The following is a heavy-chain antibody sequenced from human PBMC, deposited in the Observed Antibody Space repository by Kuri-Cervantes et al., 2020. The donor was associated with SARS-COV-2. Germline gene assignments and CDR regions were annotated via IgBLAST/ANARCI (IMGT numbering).Heavy chain of an antibody. CDR1: GGTFSTHA. D-gene: IGHD1-26*01. CDR3: ARDRGAEARWEGDYYHVMDV. J-gene: IGHJ6*02. CDR2: VIPMFGTT. Sequence: SVKVSCKASGGTFSTHAVNWVRQAPGQGLEWMGTVIPMFGTTHHAQRFQGRLTMTADTSTSIAYMTLSSLRSDDTAVYYCARDRGAEARWEGDYYHVMDVWGPGTTVTVSS. V-gene: IGHV1-69*06.